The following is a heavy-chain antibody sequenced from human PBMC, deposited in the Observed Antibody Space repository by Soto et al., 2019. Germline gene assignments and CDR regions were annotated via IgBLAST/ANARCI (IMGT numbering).Heavy chain of an antibody. Sequence: SETLSLTCAVYGGSFSGYYWSWIRQPPGKGLEWIGEINHSGSTNHNPSIKSRVTISVDTSKNQFSLKLSSVTAADTAVYYCARKRGYSGYDYTPLFDYWGQGTLVTVSS. CDR3: ARKRGYSGYDYTPLFDY. J-gene: IGHJ4*02. D-gene: IGHD5-12*01. CDR1: GGSFSGYY. CDR2: INHSGST. V-gene: IGHV4-34*01.